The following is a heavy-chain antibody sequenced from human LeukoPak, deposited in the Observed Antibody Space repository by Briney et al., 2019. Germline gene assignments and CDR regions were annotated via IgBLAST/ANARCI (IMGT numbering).Heavy chain of an antibody. Sequence: GGSLRLSCAASGFTFSSYAMHWVRQAPGKGLEWVVVISYDGSNKYYADSVKGRFTISRDNSKNTLYLQMNSLRPEDTAIYYCARASRYSGSTSCLDYWGQGTLVTVSS. V-gene: IGHV3-30*04. CDR2: ISYDGSNK. J-gene: IGHJ4*02. CDR3: ARASRYSGSTSCLDY. D-gene: IGHD2-2*01. CDR1: GFTFSSYA.